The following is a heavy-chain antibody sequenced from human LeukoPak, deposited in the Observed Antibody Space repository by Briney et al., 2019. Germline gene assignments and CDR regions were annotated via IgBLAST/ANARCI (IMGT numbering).Heavy chain of an antibody. V-gene: IGHV4-61*01. J-gene: IGHJ5*02. CDR2: IYYSGST. CDR1: GGSISSSSYY. Sequence: SETLSLTCTVSGGSISSSSYYWSWIRQPPGKGLEWIGYIYYSGSTKYNPSLKSRVTISVDTSKNQFSLKLSSVTAADTAVYYCARAARDTIFGVVTAFDPWGQGTLVTVSS. CDR3: ARAARDTIFGVVTAFDP. D-gene: IGHD3-3*01.